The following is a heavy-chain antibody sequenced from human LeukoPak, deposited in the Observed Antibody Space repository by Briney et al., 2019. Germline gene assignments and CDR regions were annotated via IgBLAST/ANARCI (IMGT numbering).Heavy chain of an antibody. V-gene: IGHV4-59*01. CDR2: IYYSGTT. Sequence: SETLSLTCTVSGGSISSYYWSWIRQPPGKGLEWIGYIYYSGTTNYNPSLKSRVTISVDTSKNQFSLKLSSVTAADTAVYYCARGGYIAAAQYGYWGQGTLVTVSS. J-gene: IGHJ4*02. CDR3: ARGGYIAAAQYGY. CDR1: GGSISSYY. D-gene: IGHD6-13*01.